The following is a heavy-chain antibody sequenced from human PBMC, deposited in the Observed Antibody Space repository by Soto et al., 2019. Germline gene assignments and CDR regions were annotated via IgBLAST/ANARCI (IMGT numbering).Heavy chain of an antibody. Sequence: QVQLQESGPGLVKPSETLSLTCTVSGGSVSSGNYYWSWIRQPPGKGLEWIGYIYYSGSTNFNPSLASRVXXXVXSSKNQFSLKLSSVTAADTAVYYCARGVGGVTFFDYWGQGTLVTVSS. CDR2: IYYSGST. V-gene: IGHV4-61*01. CDR3: ARGVGGVTFFDY. CDR1: GGSVSSGNYY. D-gene: IGHD3-3*01. J-gene: IGHJ4*02.